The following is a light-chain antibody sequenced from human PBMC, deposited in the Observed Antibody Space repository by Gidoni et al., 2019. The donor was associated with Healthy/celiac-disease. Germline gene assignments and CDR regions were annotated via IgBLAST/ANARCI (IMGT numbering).Light chain of an antibody. CDR1: QSLLHSNGYNY. CDR2: LGS. J-gene: IGKJ4*01. Sequence: DIVMTQSPLSLPVTPGEPASIACRSSQSLLHSNGYNYLDWYLQKPGQSPQLLIYLGSYRASGVPDRFSGSGSGTDFTLKISRVEAEDVGVYYCMQALQTSVTFGGGTKVEIK. CDR3: MQALQTSVT. V-gene: IGKV2-28*01.